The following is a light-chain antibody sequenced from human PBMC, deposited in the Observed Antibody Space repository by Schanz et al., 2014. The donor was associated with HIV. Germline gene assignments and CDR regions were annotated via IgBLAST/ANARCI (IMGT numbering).Light chain of an antibody. J-gene: IGKJ1*01. CDR1: QRLSSSY. V-gene: IGKV3-20*01. Sequence: EIVLTQSPGSLSLSPGGRATLSCGASQRLSSSYLAWYQQKRDQPHRLVIYATSTRAAGIPDRFSGTGSGSTFTLIISRLEPADIAVYYCQQYGGSPTFGQGTKVEIK. CDR2: ATS. CDR3: QQYGGSPT.